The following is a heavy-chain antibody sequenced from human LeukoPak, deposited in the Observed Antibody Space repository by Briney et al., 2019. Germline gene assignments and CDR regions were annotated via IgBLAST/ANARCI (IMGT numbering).Heavy chain of an antibody. Sequence: SETLSLTCAVSGGSISSSNWWSWVRQPPGKGLEWIGDIYHSGSTNYKPSLKSRVTISVDKSITTAYLQWSSLKASDSAMYYCARHFHPAETTGGYFDVWGRGTLVTV. D-gene: IGHD4-17*01. CDR1: GGSISSSNW. V-gene: IGHV4-4*02. CDR2: IYHSGST. CDR3: ARHFHPAETTGGYFDV. J-gene: IGHJ2*01.